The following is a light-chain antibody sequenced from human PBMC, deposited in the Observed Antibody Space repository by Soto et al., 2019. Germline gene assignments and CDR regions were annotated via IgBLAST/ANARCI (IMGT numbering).Light chain of an antibody. CDR2: QDS. V-gene: IGLV3-1*01. CDR1: KLGDKY. Sequence: SYELTQPPSVSVSPGQTASITCSGDKLGDKYACWYQQKPGQSPVLVIYQDSKRPSGIPERFSGSNSGNTATLTISGTQAMDEADYYCQAWDSSTVVFGGVPKLTVL. J-gene: IGLJ2*01. CDR3: QAWDSSTVV.